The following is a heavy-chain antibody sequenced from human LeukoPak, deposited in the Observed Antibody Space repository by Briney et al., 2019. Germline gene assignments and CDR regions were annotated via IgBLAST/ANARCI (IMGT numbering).Heavy chain of an antibody. V-gene: IGHV3-53*01. CDR3: ARGSDCSSTSCYTGAFDI. CDR1: GFTVSGNY. J-gene: IGHJ3*02. D-gene: IGHD2-2*02. CDR2: IYSGGST. Sequence: GGSLRLSCAASGFTVSGNYMSWVRQAPGKGLEWISVIYSGGSTYYADSVKGRFTISRDNSKNTLYLQMNSLRAEDTAVYYCARGSDCSSTSCYTGAFDIWGQGTMVTVSS.